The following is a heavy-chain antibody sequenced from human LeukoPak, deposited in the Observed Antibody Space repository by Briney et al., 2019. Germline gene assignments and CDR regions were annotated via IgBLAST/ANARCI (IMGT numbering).Heavy chain of an antibody. CDR2: FDPEDGET. CDR1: GYTLTELS. CDR3: ATDRYCSGGSCYSGGDRYNWFDP. J-gene: IGHJ5*02. D-gene: IGHD2-15*01. V-gene: IGHV1-24*01. Sequence: ASVKVSCKVSGYTLTELSMHWVRQAPGKGLEWMGGFDPEDGETIYAQKFQGRVTMTEDTSTDTAYMELSSLRSEDTAVYYCATDRYCSGGSCYSGGDRYNWFDPWGQGTLVTVFS.